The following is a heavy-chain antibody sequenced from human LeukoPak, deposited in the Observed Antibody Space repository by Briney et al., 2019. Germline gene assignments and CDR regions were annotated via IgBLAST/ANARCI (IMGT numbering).Heavy chain of an antibody. CDR1: GFTFSSYS. D-gene: IGHD3-22*01. V-gene: IGHV3-21*01. CDR3: AKDHALYDSSGYYYYYYYYMDV. CDR2: ISSSSSYI. J-gene: IGHJ6*03. Sequence: PGGSLRLSCAASGFTFSSYSMNWVRQAPGKGLEWVSSISSSSSYIYYADSVKGRFTISRDNAKNSLYLQMNSLRAEDTAVYYCAKDHALYDSSGYYYYYYYYMDVWGKGTTVTVSS.